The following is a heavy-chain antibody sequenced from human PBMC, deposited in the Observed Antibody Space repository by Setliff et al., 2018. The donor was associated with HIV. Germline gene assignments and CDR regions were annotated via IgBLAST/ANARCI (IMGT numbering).Heavy chain of an antibody. J-gene: IGHJ4*02. Sequence: ASVKVSCKASGYTFTDYYIHWVRQAPGQGLEWMGWINPSSGVTNYAQKFQGRVTMTRDTSISTGYMELSRLRSDDTAMYFCARGGPISGVYCDSSGCNPPFGYWGQGTLVTVSS. CDR3: ARGGPISGVYCDSSGCNPPFGY. CDR2: INPSSGVT. CDR1: GYTFTDYY. V-gene: IGHV1-2*02. D-gene: IGHD3-22*01.